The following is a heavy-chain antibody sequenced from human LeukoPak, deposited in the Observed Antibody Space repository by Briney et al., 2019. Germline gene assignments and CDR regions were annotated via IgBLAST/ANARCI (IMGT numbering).Heavy chain of an antibody. CDR2: ISYDGSNK. D-gene: IGHD1-14*01. CDR1: GFTFSSYG. Sequence: GRSLRLSCAASGFTFSSYGMHWVRQAPGKGLEWVAVISYDGSNKYYADSVKGRFTISRDNSKNTLYLQMNSLRAEDTAVYYCAKVAAAEAFDYWGQGTLVTVSS. J-gene: IGHJ4*02. V-gene: IGHV3-30*18. CDR3: AKVAAAEAFDY.